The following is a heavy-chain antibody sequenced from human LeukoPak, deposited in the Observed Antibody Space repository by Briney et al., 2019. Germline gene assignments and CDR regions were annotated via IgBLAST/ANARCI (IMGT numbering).Heavy chain of an antibody. CDR2: ISGSGGST. Sequence: GGSLRLSCAASGFTFSSYAMSWVRQAPGKGLEWVSAISGSGGSTYYADSVKGRFTISRDNSKNTLYLQMNSLRAEDTAVHYCAKDQEYSSSWYGVYYFDYWGQGTLVTVSS. CDR3: AKDQEYSSSWYGVYYFDY. J-gene: IGHJ4*02. V-gene: IGHV3-23*01. D-gene: IGHD6-13*01. CDR1: GFTFSSYA.